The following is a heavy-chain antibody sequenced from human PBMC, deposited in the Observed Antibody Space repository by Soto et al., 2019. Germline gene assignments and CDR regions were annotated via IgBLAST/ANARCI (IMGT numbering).Heavy chain of an antibody. J-gene: IGHJ6*02. CDR3: ARDMTTDYYYYGVDV. D-gene: IGHD4-4*01. V-gene: IGHV3-30-3*01. CDR2: ISYDGSNK. CDR1: GFTFSSYA. Sequence: QVQLVESGGGVVQPGRSLRLSCAASGFTFSSYAMHWVRQAPGKGLEWVAVISYDGSNKYYADSVKGRFTISRDNSKNTLYLQMNSLRAEDTAVYYCARDMTTDYYYYGVDVWGQGTTVTVSS.